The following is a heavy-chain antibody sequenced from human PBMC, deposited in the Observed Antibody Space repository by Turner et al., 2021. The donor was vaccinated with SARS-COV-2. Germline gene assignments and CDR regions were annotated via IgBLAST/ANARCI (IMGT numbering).Heavy chain of an antibody. J-gene: IGHJ6*02. Sequence: QLQLQESGPGLVKPSETLSLTCTVSGGSISSSSYYWGWIRQPPGKGLEWIGNIYYSGSAYYNPSLKSRVTISVDQSKNQFSLKLTSVTAADTAVYYCARLMDTAMDYYGTDVWGQGTTVTVSS. CDR2: IYYSGSA. V-gene: IGHV4-39*01. D-gene: IGHD5-18*01. CDR1: GGSISSSSYY. CDR3: ARLMDTAMDYYGTDV.